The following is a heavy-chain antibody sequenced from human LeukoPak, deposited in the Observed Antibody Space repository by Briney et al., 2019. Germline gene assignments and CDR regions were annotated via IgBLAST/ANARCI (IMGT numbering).Heavy chain of an antibody. D-gene: IGHD2-2*02. Sequence: GGSLRLSCAASGFTFSSYEMNWVRQAPGKGLEWVSYISSSGSTIYYADSVKGRFTISRDNAKNSPYLQMNSLRAEDTAVYYCARGLYPYYFDYWGQGTLVTVSS. J-gene: IGHJ4*02. V-gene: IGHV3-48*03. CDR2: ISSSGSTI. CDR1: GFTFSSYE. CDR3: ARGLYPYYFDY.